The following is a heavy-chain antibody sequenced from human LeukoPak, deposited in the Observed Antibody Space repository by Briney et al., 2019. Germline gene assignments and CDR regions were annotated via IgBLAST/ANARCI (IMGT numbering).Heavy chain of an antibody. CDR3: TRAGAVAGVFDY. V-gene: IGHV3-49*04. J-gene: IGHJ4*02. CDR1: GFTFGDYA. Sequence: GGSLRLSCTASGFTFGDYAMSWVRQAPGKGLEWVGCIRSKAYGGTTEYAASVKSRFTISRDDSKSIAYLQMNSLKTEDTAVYYCTRAGAVAGVFDYWGQGTLVTVSS. D-gene: IGHD6-19*01. CDR2: IRSKAYGGTT.